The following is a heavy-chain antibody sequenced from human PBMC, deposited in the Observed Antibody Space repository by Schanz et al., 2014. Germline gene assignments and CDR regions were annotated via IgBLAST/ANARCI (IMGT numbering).Heavy chain of an antibody. CDR2: IIPNSGTT. Sequence: QVQLVQSGAEVKKPGSSVKVSCKASGGTFSSFGINWVRQAPGQGLEWMGRIIPNSGTTNYAQKFQGWVTMTRDTSISTAYMELSRLKSDDTAVYYCARAFGGYDPAGALDYWGQGTLVTVSS. CDR1: GGTFSSFG. D-gene: IGHD5-12*01. V-gene: IGHV1-2*04. J-gene: IGHJ4*02. CDR3: ARAFGGYDPAGALDY.